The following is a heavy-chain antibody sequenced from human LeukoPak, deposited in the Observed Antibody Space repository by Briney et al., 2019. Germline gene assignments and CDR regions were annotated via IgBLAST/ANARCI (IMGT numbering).Heavy chain of an antibody. D-gene: IGHD6-19*01. J-gene: IGHJ3*02. CDR2: INPNSGGT. CDR1: GYTFTGYY. CDR3: ARTIAVAGLDAFDI. Sequence: ASVKVSCKASGYTFTGYYMHWVRQALGQGLEWMGWINPNSGGTNYAQKFQGRVTMTRDTSISTAYMELSRLRSDDTAVYYCARTIAVAGLDAFDIWGQGTMVTVSS. V-gene: IGHV1-2*02.